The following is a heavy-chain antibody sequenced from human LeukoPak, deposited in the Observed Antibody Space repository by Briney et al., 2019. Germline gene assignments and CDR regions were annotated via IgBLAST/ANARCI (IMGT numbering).Heavy chain of an antibody. J-gene: IGHJ5*02. V-gene: IGHV4-34*01. CDR1: GGSFSGDY. CDR3: ANLISPGWFAP. Sequence: SETLSLSCAVYGGSFSGDYWGWIRQPPGRGLEWIVEMKHRGRTNSNPSVKSLVTLAVDTSKNQFSLKLSSVTGADTAVYSCANLISPGWFAPWGQGTLVTVSS. CDR2: MKHRGRT.